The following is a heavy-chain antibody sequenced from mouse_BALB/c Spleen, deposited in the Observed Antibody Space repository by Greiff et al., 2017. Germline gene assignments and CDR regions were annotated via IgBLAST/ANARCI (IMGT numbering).Heavy chain of an antibody. CDR1: GFSLTSYG. CDR2: IWAGGST. CDR3: AREDYGSSYNWYFDV. Sequence: VQLKESGPGLVAPSQSLSITCTVSGFSLTSYGVHWVRQPPGKGLEWLGVIWAGGSTNYNSALMSRLSISKDNSKSQVFLKMNSLQTDDTAMYYCAREDYGSSYNWYFDVWGAGTTVTVSS. J-gene: IGHJ1*01. D-gene: IGHD1-1*01. V-gene: IGHV2-9*02.